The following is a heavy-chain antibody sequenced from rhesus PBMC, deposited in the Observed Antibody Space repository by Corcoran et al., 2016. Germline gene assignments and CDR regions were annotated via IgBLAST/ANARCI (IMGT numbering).Heavy chain of an antibody. J-gene: IGHJ6*01. CDR3: ARSYIYCYGLDS. Sequence: EVRLVESGGGLVQPGGSLRLSCAASGFTFSVYYMSWVRQAVGKGPEGVGLLKNKTDSGTSSIAPSVKGRFTISKNETKGMARLQIDSRKTESTAVYYCARSYIYCYGLDSWGQGVVVTVSS. CDR2: LKNKTDSGTS. V-gene: IGHV3-116*02. CDR1: GFTFSVYY. D-gene: IGHD2-21*01.